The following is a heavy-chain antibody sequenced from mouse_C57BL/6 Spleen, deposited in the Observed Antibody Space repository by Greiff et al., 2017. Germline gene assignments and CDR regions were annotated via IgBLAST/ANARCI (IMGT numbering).Heavy chain of an antibody. CDR2: ISSGGSYT. Sequence: EVKLVESGGDLVKPGGSLKLSCAASGFTFSSYGMSWVRQTPDKRLEWVATISSGGSYTYYPDSVKGRFTISRDNAKNTLYLQMSSLESEDTAMYYCARNWEGPMDYWGPGTSVTVSS. CDR3: ARNWEGPMDY. CDR1: GFTFSSYG. J-gene: IGHJ4*01. V-gene: IGHV5-6*01. D-gene: IGHD4-1*01.